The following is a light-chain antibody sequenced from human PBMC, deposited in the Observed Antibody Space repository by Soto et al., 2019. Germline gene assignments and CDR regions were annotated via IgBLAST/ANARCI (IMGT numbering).Light chain of an antibody. CDR2: NDD. CDR3: QVWDSLTGHA. Sequence: SYELTQPPSVSAAPGQTTKITCGLDSVGFRSVHWYQQKAGQAPVLVVYNDDARPSGIPERFSGSTSGYTATLTIGGVEAGDEADYFCQVWDSLTGHAFGTGTKVTVL. J-gene: IGLJ1*01. V-gene: IGLV3-21*02. CDR1: SVGFRS.